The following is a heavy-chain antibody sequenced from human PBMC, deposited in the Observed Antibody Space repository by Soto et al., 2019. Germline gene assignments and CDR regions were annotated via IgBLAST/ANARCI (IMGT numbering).Heavy chain of an antibody. CDR2: ISWNSGSI. Sequence: EVQLVESGGGLVQPVRSLRLSCAASGFTFDDYAMHWVRQAPGKGLEWVSGISWNSGSIGYADSVKGRFTICRDNAKNSVYLQMNRLRAEDTALYYCAKGGQLITEGGGYWGQGTLVTVSS. V-gene: IGHV3-9*01. CDR3: AKGGQLITEGGGY. D-gene: IGHD2-2*01. J-gene: IGHJ4*02. CDR1: GFTFDDYA.